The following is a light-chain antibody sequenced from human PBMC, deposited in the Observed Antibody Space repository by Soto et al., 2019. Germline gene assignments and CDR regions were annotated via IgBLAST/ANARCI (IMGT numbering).Light chain of an antibody. CDR3: QQYGTSPKYT. CDR1: QSIGSNY. J-gene: IGKJ2*01. Sequence: EVVLTQSPGTLSLSPGERATLSCRACQSIGSNYLVWYQQRPGQAPRLLIYGASSRATGVPDRFSGSGSGTDFTLTISRLEPDDFAVYYCQQYGTSPKYTFGQGTKLEIK. CDR2: GAS. V-gene: IGKV3-20*01.